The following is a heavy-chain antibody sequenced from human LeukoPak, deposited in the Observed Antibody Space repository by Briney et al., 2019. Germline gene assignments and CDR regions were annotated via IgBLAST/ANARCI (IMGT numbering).Heavy chain of an antibody. CDR3: ARGLDSGSWYHYDY. J-gene: IGHJ4*02. CDR2: IYANGNT. CDR1: SASISAAGSY. Sequence: SETLSLTCTVSSASISAAGSYWTWIRQPPAEGLEWIGYIYANGNTYYNPSLESRVTISLERSKNQFSLELTSVIAADTAMYYCARGLDSGSWYHYDYWGQGTLVTVSS. D-gene: IGHD6-13*01. V-gene: IGHV4-30-2*01.